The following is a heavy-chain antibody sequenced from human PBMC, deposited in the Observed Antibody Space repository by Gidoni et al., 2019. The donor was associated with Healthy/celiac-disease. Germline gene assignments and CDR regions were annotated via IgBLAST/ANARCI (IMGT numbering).Heavy chain of an antibody. V-gene: IGHV4-38-2*01. CDR3: ARVGGHYDSSGYLVDAEYFQH. J-gene: IGHJ1*01. D-gene: IGHD3-22*01. Sequence: QVQLQESGPGLVKPSETLSLTCAVSGYSISSGYYWGWIRQPPGKGLEWIGSIYHSGNTYYNPSLKSRVTISVDTSKNQFSLKLSSVTAADTAVYYCARVGGHYDSSGYLVDAEYFQHWGQGTLVTVSS. CDR2: IYHSGNT. CDR1: GYSISSGYY.